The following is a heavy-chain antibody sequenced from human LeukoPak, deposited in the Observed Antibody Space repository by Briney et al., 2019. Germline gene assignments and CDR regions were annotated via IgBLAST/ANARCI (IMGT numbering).Heavy chain of an antibody. CDR1: GFIFSTYW. CDR2: IKEDGSDK. CDR3: ARDAGYGYDRFDY. D-gene: IGHD5-18*01. Sequence: GGSLRLSCAASGFIFSTYWMAWVRQAPGKGLEWVANIKEDGSDKNYVVSMKGRFTISRDNAKNSLYLQMNSLRAEDTAVYYCARDAGYGYDRFDYWGQGTQVTVSS. J-gene: IGHJ4*02. V-gene: IGHV3-7*01.